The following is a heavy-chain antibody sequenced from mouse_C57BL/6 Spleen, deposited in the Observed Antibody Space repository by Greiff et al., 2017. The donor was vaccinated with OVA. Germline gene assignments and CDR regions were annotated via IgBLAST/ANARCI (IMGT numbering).Heavy chain of an antibody. CDR3: ANYGNYVSYFDV. D-gene: IGHD2-1*01. J-gene: IGHJ1*03. V-gene: IGHV1-55*01. CDR2: IYPGSGST. Sequence: VQLQQPGAELVKPGASVKMSCKASGYTFTSYWITWVKQRPGQGLEWIGDIYPGSGSTNYNEKFKSKATLTVDTSSSTAHMQLSSLTSEDSAVDYCANYGNYVSYFDVWGTGTTVTVSS. CDR1: GYTFTSYW.